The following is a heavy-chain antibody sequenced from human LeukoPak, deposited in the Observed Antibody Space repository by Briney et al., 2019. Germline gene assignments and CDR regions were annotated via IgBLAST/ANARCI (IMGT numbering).Heavy chain of an antibody. Sequence: TPSETLSLTCSVSGGSISSDGYFWAWIRQPPGKGLEWIGSVFYTGSTSYIHPSLKSRVTLSVDTSKNQFSLKLNSVTAADTAVYFCARRVVLVSAGNDVLDNWGQGTLVTVSS. D-gene: IGHD2-15*01. J-gene: IGHJ4*02. CDR3: ARRVVLVSAGNDVLDN. CDR1: GGSISSDGYF. V-gene: IGHV4-39*01. CDR2: VFYTGST.